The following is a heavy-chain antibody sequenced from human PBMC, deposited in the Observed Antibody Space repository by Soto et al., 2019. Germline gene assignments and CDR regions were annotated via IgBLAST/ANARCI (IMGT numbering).Heavy chain of an antibody. Sequence: GGSLRLSCAASGFTFSSYAMSWVRQAPGKGLEWVSAISGSGGSTYYADSVKGRFTISRDNSKNTLYLQMNSLRAEDTAVYYCAKGGSDYYDSSGYYFRGPGWGYYGMDVWGQGTTVTVSS. J-gene: IGHJ6*02. CDR2: ISGSGGST. CDR3: AKGGSDYYDSSGYYFRGPGWGYYGMDV. D-gene: IGHD3-22*01. CDR1: GFTFSSYA. V-gene: IGHV3-23*01.